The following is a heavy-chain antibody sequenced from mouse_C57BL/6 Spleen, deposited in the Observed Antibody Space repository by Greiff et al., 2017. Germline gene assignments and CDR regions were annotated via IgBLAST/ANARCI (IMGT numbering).Heavy chain of an antibody. Sequence: EVQLQQSGPELVKPGASVKISCKASGYSFTDYNMNWVKQSNGKSLEWIGVINPNYGTTSYNQKFKGKATLTVDQSSSTAYMQLSSLTSEDSAVYYCARGDYGSSFYYLDYWGQGTTLTVSS. V-gene: IGHV1-39*01. CDR2: INPNYGTT. J-gene: IGHJ2*01. D-gene: IGHD1-1*01. CDR1: GYSFTDYN. CDR3: ARGDYGSSFYYLDY.